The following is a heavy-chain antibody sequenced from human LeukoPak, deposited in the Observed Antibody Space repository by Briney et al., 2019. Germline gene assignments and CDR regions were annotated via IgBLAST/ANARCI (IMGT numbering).Heavy chain of an antibody. V-gene: IGHV3-73*01. J-gene: IGHJ3*02. Sequence: PGGSLRLSCAASGFTFSGSAMHWVRQASGKGLEWVGRIRSKANSYATAYAASVKGRFTISRDDSKNTAYLQMNSLRAEDTAVYYCAKGSVGGSGYPNDAFDIWGQGTMVTVSS. CDR3: AKGSVGGSGYPNDAFDI. CDR2: IRSKANSYAT. D-gene: IGHD3-22*01. CDR1: GFTFSGSA.